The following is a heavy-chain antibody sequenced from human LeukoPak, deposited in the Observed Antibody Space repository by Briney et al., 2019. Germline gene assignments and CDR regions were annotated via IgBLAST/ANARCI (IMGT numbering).Heavy chain of an antibody. Sequence: PSETLSLTCTVSGGSISSYYWSWIRQPPGKGLEWIGNIYYSGSTNYNPSLKSRVTISLDTSKNQFSLKLSSVTAADTAVYYCARDGGRDGNHYWGQGTLVTVSS. CDR1: GGSISSYY. V-gene: IGHV4-59*01. CDR2: IYYSGST. D-gene: IGHD5-24*01. J-gene: IGHJ4*02. CDR3: ARDGGRDGNHY.